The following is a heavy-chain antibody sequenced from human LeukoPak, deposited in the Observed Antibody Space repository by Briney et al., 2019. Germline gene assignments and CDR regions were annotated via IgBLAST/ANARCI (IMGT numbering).Heavy chain of an antibody. V-gene: IGHV3-23*01. CDR2: VSGTGDDT. D-gene: IGHD4-17*01. J-gene: IGHJ6*04. CDR1: GFSFRDFA. Sequence: GGPLRLSCAASGFSFRDFAMTWARQAPGKGLEWVSTVSGTGDDTYYSDTVKGRFTMSRDNSENTLDLQMNSLRVEDTAVYYCAKILRPVTSFPQFYFFGMDVWGKGATVTVSS. CDR3: AKILRPVTSFPQFYFFGMDV.